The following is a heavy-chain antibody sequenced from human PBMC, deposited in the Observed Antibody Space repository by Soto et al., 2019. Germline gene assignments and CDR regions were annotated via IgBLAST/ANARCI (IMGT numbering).Heavy chain of an antibody. V-gene: IGHV4-59*01. CDR2: IYYSGST. Sequence: SETLSLTCTVSGGSISSYYWSWIRQPPGKGLEWIEYIYYSGSTNYNPSLKSRVTISVDTSKNQFSLKLSSVTAAGTAVYYCARAGDGDDDIFYYYYMDGWGKGTTVTVSS. J-gene: IGHJ6*03. CDR1: GGSISSYY. D-gene: IGHD3-9*01. CDR3: ARAGDGDDDIFYYYYMDG.